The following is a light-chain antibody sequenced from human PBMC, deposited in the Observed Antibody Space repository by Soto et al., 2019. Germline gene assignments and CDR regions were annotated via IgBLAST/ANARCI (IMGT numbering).Light chain of an antibody. CDR2: TAS. CDR1: QSISSW. CDR3: QHYDFNSGLT. J-gene: IGKJ4*01. V-gene: IGKV1-5*03. Sequence: DIQMTQSPSTLSVSVGDRVTITCRASQSISSWLAWYQQRPGKAPNLLIHTASTLKSGVPSRFSGSGSGTEFTLTISSLQPDDFAVYYCQHYDFNSGLTFGGGTKVEI.